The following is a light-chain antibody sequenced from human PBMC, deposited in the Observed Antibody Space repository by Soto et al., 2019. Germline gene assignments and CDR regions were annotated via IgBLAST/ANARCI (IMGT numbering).Light chain of an antibody. J-gene: IGLJ2*01. CDR2: EVS. Sequence: QSALTQPASVSGSPGQSITISCTGTSSELGGYNYVSWYQQHPGKAPKLMIYEVSNRPSGVSNRFSGSKSGNTSSLTISGIQAEDDANYYCSSYTSSSSLVVFAGGTKLTVL. V-gene: IGLV2-14*03. CDR1: SSELGGYNY. CDR3: SSYTSSSSLVV.